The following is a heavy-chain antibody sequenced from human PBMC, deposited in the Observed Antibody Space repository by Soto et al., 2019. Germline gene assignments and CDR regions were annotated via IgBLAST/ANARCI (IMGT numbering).Heavy chain of an antibody. CDR3: AADRAFRYSGGYLDY. J-gene: IGHJ4*02. CDR2: IVVGSGNT. D-gene: IGHD1-26*01. Sequence: SVKVSCKASGFTFTSSAVQWVRQARGQRLEWIGWIVVGSGNTNYAQKFQERVTITRDMSTSTAYMELSSLRSEDTAVYYCAADRAFRYSGGYLDYWGQGTLVTVSS. V-gene: IGHV1-58*01. CDR1: GFTFTSSA.